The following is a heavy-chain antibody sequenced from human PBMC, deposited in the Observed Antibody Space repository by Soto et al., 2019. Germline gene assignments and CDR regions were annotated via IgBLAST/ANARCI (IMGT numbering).Heavy chain of an antibody. Sequence: GGSLRLSCAASGFTFSSYAMHWVRQAPGKGLEYVSAISSNGGSTYYANSVKGRFTISRDNSKNTLYLQMGSLRAEDMAVYYCARGRSGSSPYFDYWGQGTLVTVSS. CDR1: GFTFSSYA. V-gene: IGHV3-64*01. CDR2: ISSNGGST. CDR3: ARGRSGSSPYFDY. J-gene: IGHJ4*02. D-gene: IGHD1-26*01.